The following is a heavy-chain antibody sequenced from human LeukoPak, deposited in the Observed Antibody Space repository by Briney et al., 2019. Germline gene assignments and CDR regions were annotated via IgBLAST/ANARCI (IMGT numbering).Heavy chain of an antibody. D-gene: IGHD1-1*01. CDR2: IYPGDSDT. Sequence: GESLKISCKASGYSFTSFWIGWVRQVPGKGLEWMGIIYPGDSDTRYSPSFQGQVTFSADKSITTAYLQWSSLKASDTAMYYCARQVMRGISHFQDWGQGTLVTVSS. V-gene: IGHV5-51*01. CDR1: GYSFTSFW. J-gene: IGHJ1*01. CDR3: ARQVMRGISHFQD.